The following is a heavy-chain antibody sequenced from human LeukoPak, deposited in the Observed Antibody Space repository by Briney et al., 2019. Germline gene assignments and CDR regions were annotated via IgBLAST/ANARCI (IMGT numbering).Heavy chain of an antibody. Sequence: SGTLSLTCTVSGGSISGYYWSWIRQPPGKRLEWIGYISYSGGNSYNPSLKSRVNISVDTSKNQFSLKLSSVTAADTAVYYCARGGDVYFDYWGQGTLVTVSS. J-gene: IGHJ4*02. CDR3: ARGGDVYFDY. D-gene: IGHD3-10*01. CDR1: GGSISGYY. V-gene: IGHV4-59*01. CDR2: ISYSGGN.